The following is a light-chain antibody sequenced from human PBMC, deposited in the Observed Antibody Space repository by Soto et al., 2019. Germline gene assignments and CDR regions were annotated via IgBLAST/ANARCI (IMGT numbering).Light chain of an antibody. V-gene: IGLV1-40*01. J-gene: IGLJ1*01. CDR1: SSNIGAGYD. Sequence: QSALTQPPSVSGAPGQRVTIFCTGTSSNIGAGYDVHWYQQLPGTVPKLLIYGSNNRPSGVPDRFSGSNSGNTATLTISRVEAGDEADYYCQVWDSSSDHYVFGTGTKLTVL. CDR3: QVWDSSSDHYV. CDR2: GSN.